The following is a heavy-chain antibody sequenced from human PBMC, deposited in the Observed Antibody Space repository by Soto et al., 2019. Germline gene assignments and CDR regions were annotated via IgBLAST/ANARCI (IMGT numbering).Heavy chain of an antibody. Sequence: GGSLRLSCAASGFTFSSYAMHWVRQAPGKGLEWVAVISYDGSNKYYADSVKGRFTISRDNSKNTLYLQMNSLRAEDTAVYYCASSDGSVRYYYYGMDGWGQGTTVTVAS. D-gene: IGHD6-25*01. CDR3: ASSDGSVRYYYYGMDG. J-gene: IGHJ6*02. CDR1: GFTFSSYA. V-gene: IGHV3-30-3*01. CDR2: ISYDGSNK.